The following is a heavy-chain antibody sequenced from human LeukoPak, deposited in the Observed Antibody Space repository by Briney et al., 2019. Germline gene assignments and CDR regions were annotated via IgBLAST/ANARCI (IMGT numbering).Heavy chain of an antibody. D-gene: IGHD6-6*01. Sequence: GGSLRLSCAAPGFTFSSYAMHWVRQAPGKGLEWVAVISYDGSNKYYADSVKGRFTISRDNSKNTLYLQMNSLRAEDTAVYYCARDRIAARRATATAFDYWGQGTLVTVSS. CDR1: GFTFSSYA. J-gene: IGHJ4*02. CDR3: ARDRIAARRATATAFDY. V-gene: IGHV3-30*04. CDR2: ISYDGSNK.